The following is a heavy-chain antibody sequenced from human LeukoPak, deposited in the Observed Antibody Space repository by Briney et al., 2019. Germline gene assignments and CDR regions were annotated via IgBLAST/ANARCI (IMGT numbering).Heavy chain of an antibody. J-gene: IGHJ4*02. CDR1: GFTFSSYT. Sequence: GGSLRLSCAASGFTFSSYTMNWVRQAPGKGLEWASSITSSSYIYYADSVKGRFTISRDNSKNTLYLQMNSLRAEDTAVYYCAKDRSRGYSSPGENFDYWGQGTLVTVSS. V-gene: IGHV3-21*01. D-gene: IGHD5-18*01. CDR3: AKDRSRGYSSPGENFDY. CDR2: ITSSSYI.